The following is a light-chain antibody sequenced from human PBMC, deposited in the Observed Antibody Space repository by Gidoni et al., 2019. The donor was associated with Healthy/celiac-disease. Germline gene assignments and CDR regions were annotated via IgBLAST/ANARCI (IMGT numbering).Light chain of an antibody. CDR1: QSISSY. J-gene: IGKJ4*01. CDR3: QQSYSTLLT. Sequence: DIQMTQSPSSLSASVGDRVTITCRASQSISSYLNWYQQKPGKAPKLLIYAASSLQSGVPSRFSGSGSGTDFTLTISSLQPEDFATYYCQQSYSTLLTFXGXTKVXFK. V-gene: IGKV1-39*01. CDR2: AAS.